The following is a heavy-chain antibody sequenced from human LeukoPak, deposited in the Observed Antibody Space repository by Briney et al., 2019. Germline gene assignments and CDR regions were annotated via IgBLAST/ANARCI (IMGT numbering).Heavy chain of an antibody. J-gene: IGHJ6*02. CDR3: ARDNTYGSGPYYYYGIDV. CDR2: ISSSSSYT. CDR1: GLTFTNYY. V-gene: IGHV3-11*05. D-gene: IGHD3-10*01. Sequence: GGSLRLSCAASGLTFTNYYMSWIRQAPGKGLEWVSYISSSSSYTNYADSVKGRFTISRDNAKNSLFLQMNSLRAEDTAVYYCARDNTYGSGPYYYYGIDVWGQGTTVTVSS.